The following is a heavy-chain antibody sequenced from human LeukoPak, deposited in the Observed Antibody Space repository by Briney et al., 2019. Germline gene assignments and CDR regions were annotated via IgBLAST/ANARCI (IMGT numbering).Heavy chain of an antibody. CDR2: INPNSGGT. Sequence: ASVKVSCKASGYTFTGYYMHWVRQAPGQGLEWMGWINPNSGGTKYAQKFQGRVTLTRDTSISTAYMELSSLRSEDTAVYYCARGRYYDYVWGSYRLNWFDPWGQGTLVTVSS. D-gene: IGHD3-16*02. V-gene: IGHV1-2*02. CDR3: ARGRYYDYVWGSYRLNWFDP. J-gene: IGHJ5*02. CDR1: GYTFTGYY.